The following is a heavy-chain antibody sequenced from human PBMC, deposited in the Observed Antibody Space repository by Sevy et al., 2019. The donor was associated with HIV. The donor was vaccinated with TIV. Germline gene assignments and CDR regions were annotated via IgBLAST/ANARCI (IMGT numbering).Heavy chain of an antibody. V-gene: IGHV3-23*01. CDR3: AKVAGSGTYYSGDFDY. J-gene: IGHJ4*02. CDR1: GFSFSYSA. CDR2: ISGSGGTT. D-gene: IGHD3-10*01. Sequence: GGSLRLSCAASGFSFSYSAMTWVRQAPGKGLEWVSGISGSGGTTYYADSVKGRFTISRDNSKNTLYLQMNSLRAEDTAIYYCAKVAGSGTYYSGDFDYWGQGTLVTVSS.